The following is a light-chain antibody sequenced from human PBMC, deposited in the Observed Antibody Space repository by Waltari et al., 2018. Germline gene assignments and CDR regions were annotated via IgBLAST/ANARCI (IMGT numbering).Light chain of an antibody. Sequence: EIVMTQSPATLSVSPGERVTLSCRASQSVRSNYLAWYQQKPGQAPRLLIYGVSTRATGIPDRFSGSGSGTDFTLTISSLQSEDFAVYYCQHYTNWPLTFGGGTKVEIK. J-gene: IGKJ4*01. CDR1: QSVRSN. CDR3: QHYTNWPLT. V-gene: IGKV3D-15*01. CDR2: GVS.